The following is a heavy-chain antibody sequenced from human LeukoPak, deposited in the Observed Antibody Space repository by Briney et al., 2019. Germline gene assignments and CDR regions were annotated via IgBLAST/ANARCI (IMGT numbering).Heavy chain of an antibody. CDR2: ISAYNGNT. CDR3: ARGGGDFWSGYYGTYYFDY. J-gene: IGHJ4*02. D-gene: IGHD3-3*01. CDR1: GYTFTAYY. V-gene: IGHV1-18*04. Sequence: GASVKVSCKPSGYTFTAYYIHWVRQAPGQGLEWMGWISAYNGNTKYAQNLQGRVTMTTDTSTSTAYMELRSLRSDDTAVYYCARGGGDFWSGYYGTYYFDYWGQGTLVTVSP.